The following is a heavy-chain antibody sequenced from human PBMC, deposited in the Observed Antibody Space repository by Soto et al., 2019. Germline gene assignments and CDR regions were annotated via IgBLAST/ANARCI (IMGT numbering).Heavy chain of an antibody. Sequence: ASVKVSCKXSGYTFTSYGISWVRQAPGQGLEWMGWISAYNGNTNYAQKLQGRVTMTTDTSTSTAYMELRSLRAEDSAVYYCARDTRGYNGSPTDYWGQGALVTVSS. CDR1: GYTFTSYG. CDR2: ISAYNGNT. CDR3: ARDTRGYNGSPTDY. V-gene: IGHV1-18*01. D-gene: IGHD3-22*01. J-gene: IGHJ4*02.